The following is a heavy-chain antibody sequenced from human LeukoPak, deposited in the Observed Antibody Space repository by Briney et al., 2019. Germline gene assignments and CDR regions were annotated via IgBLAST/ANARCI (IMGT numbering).Heavy chain of an antibody. CDR2: ISGSGGST. Sequence: GGSLRLSCAASGFTFSSYWMSWVRQAPGKGLEWVSAISGSGGSTYYAESVKGRFTISRDNSKNTVFLEMNGLRVDDTAVYYCARGSLGSSMASDCCPLDYWGQGTPVTVSS. CDR3: ARGSLGSSMASDCCPLDY. D-gene: IGHD2-2*01. CDR1: GFTFSSYW. J-gene: IGHJ4*02. V-gene: IGHV3-23*01.